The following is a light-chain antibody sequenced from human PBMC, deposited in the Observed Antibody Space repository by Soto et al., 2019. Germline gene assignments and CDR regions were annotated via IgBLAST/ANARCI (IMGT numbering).Light chain of an antibody. J-gene: IGKJ2*01. Sequence: EVVLTQSPGTLSLAPGDRATLSCRASQSVTNTYISWHQQKPGQATRLLIYGISSRAIGLPDRFSGSGSGTDFTLTIGILEPEDFGLYYCQYYESSTPTYTFGQGTKVEIK. CDR2: GIS. V-gene: IGKV3-20*01. CDR3: QYYESSTPTYT. CDR1: QSVTNTY.